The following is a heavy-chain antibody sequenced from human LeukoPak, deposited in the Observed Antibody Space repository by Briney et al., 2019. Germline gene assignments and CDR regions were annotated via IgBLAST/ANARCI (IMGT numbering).Heavy chain of an antibody. CDR3: AGRRVLDASFDY. V-gene: IGHV3-66*02. J-gene: IGHJ4*02. CDR1: GFTVSNNY. Sequence: PGGSLRLSCAASGFTVSNNYMSWVRQAPGKGLEWVSVIYSGDNTYYVESVKGRFTISRDNSKKTLFLQMNRLRAEDTAVYYCAGRRVLDASFDYWGQGTLVTVSS. CDR2: IYSGDNT. D-gene: IGHD3-16*01.